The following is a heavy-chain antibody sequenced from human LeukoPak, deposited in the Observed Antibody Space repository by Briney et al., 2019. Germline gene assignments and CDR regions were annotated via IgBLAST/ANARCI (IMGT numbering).Heavy chain of an antibody. J-gene: IGHJ6*03. CDR1: GGSFSGYY. D-gene: IGHD4-17*01. V-gene: IGHV4-34*01. CDR3: ARLPTVTMNYYYEYMDV. CDR2: INHSGST. Sequence: SETLSLTCAVYGGSFSGYYWSWLRQPPGKGLEWIGEINHSGSTNYNPSLKSRVTISVDTSKNQFSLKLSSVTAADTAAYYCARLPTVTMNYYYEYMDVWGKGTTVTVSS.